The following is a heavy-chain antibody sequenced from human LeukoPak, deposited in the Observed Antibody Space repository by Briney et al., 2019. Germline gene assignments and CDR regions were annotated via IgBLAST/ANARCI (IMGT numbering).Heavy chain of an antibody. CDR2: IYYSGST. J-gene: IGHJ4*02. Sequence: SETLSLTCTVSGGSISSSSYYWGWIRQPPGKGLEWIGSIYYSGSTYYNPSLKSRVTISVDTSKNQFSLKLSSVTAADTAVYYCARDRGGASSFDYWGQGTLVTVSS. D-gene: IGHD3-16*01. CDR1: GGSISSSSYY. V-gene: IGHV4-39*07. CDR3: ARDRGGASSFDY.